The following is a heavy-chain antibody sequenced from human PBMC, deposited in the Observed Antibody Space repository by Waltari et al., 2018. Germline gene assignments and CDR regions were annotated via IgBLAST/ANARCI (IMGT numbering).Heavy chain of an antibody. CDR1: GFTVSSNY. V-gene: IGHV3-53*01. CDR2: IYSGGST. D-gene: IGHD2-21*02. CDR3: ARMEGGNSPI. J-gene: IGHJ3*02. Sequence: EVQLVESGGGLIQPGGSLRLSCAASGFTVSSNYMSWVRQAPGKGLEWVSGIYSGGSTDYAESMKGRFTISRDNSKNTLYLQMNSLRAEDTAVYYCARMEGGNSPIWGQGTMVTVSS.